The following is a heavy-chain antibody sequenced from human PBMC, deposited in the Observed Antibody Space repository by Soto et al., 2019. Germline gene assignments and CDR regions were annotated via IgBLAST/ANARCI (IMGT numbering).Heavy chain of an antibody. D-gene: IGHD1-26*01. CDR2: INSDGSST. J-gene: IGHJ2*01. CDR1: GFTFISYW. V-gene: IGHV3-74*01. CDR3: ARGGSLNWYFDL. Sequence: EVQLVESGGGLVQPGGSLRLSCAASGFTFISYWMHWVRQAPGKGLVWVSRINSDGSSTSYADSVKGRLTISRDNAKNTLYLQMNSLGAEDTAVYYCARGGSLNWYFDLWGRGTLVTVSS.